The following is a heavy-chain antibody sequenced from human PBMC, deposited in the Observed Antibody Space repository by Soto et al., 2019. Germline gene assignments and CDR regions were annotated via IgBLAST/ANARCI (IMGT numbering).Heavy chain of an antibody. D-gene: IGHD2-15*01. CDR3: ARGVVIDDIVVVVAATLGISDY. J-gene: IGHJ4*02. CDR1: GYAFTSYW. V-gene: IGHV5-51*01. CDR2: IYPGDSDT. Sequence: GESLKISCTGIGYAFTSYWIAWVRQIPGKGQEWVGIIYPGDSDTRYSPSFQGQVTISVDKSITTAYLQWSSLKASDTAMYYCARGVVIDDIVVVVAATLGISDYWGQGTLVTVSS.